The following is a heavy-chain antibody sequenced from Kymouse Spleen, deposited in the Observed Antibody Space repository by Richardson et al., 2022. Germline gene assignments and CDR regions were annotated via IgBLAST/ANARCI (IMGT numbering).Heavy chain of an antibody. D-gene: IGHD6-19*01. V-gene: IGHV3-33*01. CDR2: IWYDGSNK. CDR1: GFTFSSYG. CDR3: ARDRDGSGWYGNDY. Sequence: QVQLVESGGGVVQPGRSLRLSCAASGFTFSSYGMHWVRQAPGKGLEWVAVIWYDGSNKYYADSVKGRFTISRDNSKNTLYLQMNSLRAEDTAVYYCARDRDGSGWYGNDYWGQGTLVTVSS. J-gene: IGHJ4*02.